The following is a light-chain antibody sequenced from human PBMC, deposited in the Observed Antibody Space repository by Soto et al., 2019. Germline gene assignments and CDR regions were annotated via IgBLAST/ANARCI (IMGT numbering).Light chain of an antibody. CDR2: GAS. V-gene: IGKV3-15*01. Sequence: EIVMTQSPATLSVSPGERATLSCRASPSVSGNLAWYQQKPGQAPRLLIYGASTRATGIPARFSGSGSGTEFTLTISSLQSEDCAVYYCQQYNNWPQTFGQGTKVEIK. J-gene: IGKJ1*01. CDR3: QQYNNWPQT. CDR1: PSVSGN.